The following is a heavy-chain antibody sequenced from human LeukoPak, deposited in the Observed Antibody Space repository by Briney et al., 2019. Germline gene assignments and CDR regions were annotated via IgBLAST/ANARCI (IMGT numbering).Heavy chain of an antibody. CDR1: GGTFSSYA. J-gene: IGHJ5*02. D-gene: IGHD2-2*02. V-gene: IGHV1-69*13. CDR2: IIPIFGTA. Sequence: SVKVSCKASGGTFSSYAISWVRQAPGQGLEWMGGIIPIFGTANYAQKFQGRVTITADESTSTAYMELSSLRSEDTAVYYCARDGRECQLPYPYNWFDPWGQGTLVTVSS. CDR3: ARDGRECQLPYPYNWFDP.